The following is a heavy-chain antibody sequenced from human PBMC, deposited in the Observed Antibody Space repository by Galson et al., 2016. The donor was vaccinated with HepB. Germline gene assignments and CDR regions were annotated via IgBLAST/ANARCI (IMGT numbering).Heavy chain of an antibody. D-gene: IGHD1-26*01. J-gene: IGHJ4*02. CDR3: ARGTLGTTATMAFDY. CDR1: GASISNNYW. CDR2: ISQTGTA. Sequence: SETLSLTCAVSGASISNNYWWSWVRQSPEKGLEWIGEISQTGTANYNPSFTSRATISVDTSKNQISLRLDSVTAADTAVYYCARGTLGTTATMAFDYWGQGTLVSVSS. V-gene: IGHV4-4*02.